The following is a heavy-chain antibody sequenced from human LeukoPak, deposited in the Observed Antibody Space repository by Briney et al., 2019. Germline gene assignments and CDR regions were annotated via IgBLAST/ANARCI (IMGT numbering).Heavy chain of an antibody. J-gene: IGHJ4*02. V-gene: IGHV3-64*04. CDR3: AKDSGPYTSGYYGH. Sequence: GGSLRLSCSASGFTFSSYAMYWVRQAPGKGLEYVSAITSDGLTTHYADSVKGRITISRDNSKNTLFLQMNSLRAEDTAVYYCAKDSGPYTSGYYGHWGQGTLVTVSS. D-gene: IGHD3-22*01. CDR2: ITSDGLTT. CDR1: GFTFSSYA.